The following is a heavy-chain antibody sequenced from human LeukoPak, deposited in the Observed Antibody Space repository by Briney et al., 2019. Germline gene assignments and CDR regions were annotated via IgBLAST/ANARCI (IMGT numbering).Heavy chain of an antibody. CDR1: GGTFSSFA. V-gene: IGHV1-69*01. J-gene: IGHJ4*02. Sequence: SVKVSCKASGGTFSSFAISWVRQAPGQGLEWMGGIIPIFGTANYAQKFQGRVTITADESTSTAYMELSSLRSEDTAVYYCARALDPYCSSTSCYTGLDYWGQGTLVTVSS. CDR2: IIPIFGTA. D-gene: IGHD2-2*02. CDR3: ARALDPYCSSTSCYTGLDY.